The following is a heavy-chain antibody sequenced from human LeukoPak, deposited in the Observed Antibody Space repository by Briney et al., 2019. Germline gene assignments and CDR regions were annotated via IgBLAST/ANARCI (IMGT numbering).Heavy chain of an antibody. CDR2: ISAYNGNT. D-gene: IGHD2-15*01. CDR1: GYTFTSYG. V-gene: IGHV1-18*01. CDR3: ARDIPLYCSGGRCYRGLSVFDY. J-gene: IGHJ4*02. Sequence: GASVKVSCKASGYTFTSYGISWVRQAPGQGLELMGWISAYNGNTNYAQKLQGRVTMTTDTSTSTAYMELRSLRSDDTAVYYCARDIPLYCSGGRCYRGLSVFDYWGQGTLVTVSS.